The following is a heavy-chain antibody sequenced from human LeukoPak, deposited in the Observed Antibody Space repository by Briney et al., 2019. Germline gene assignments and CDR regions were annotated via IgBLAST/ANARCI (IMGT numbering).Heavy chain of an antibody. J-gene: IGHJ4*02. V-gene: IGHV4-34*01. D-gene: IGHD2-15*01. CDR1: GGSFSAYY. CDR3: AGHKGYCSGGGCSDFDY. CDR2: INHSGST. Sequence: SETLSLTCAVYGGSFSAYYWSWIRQPPGKGLEWIGEINHSGSTNYNPSLKSRVTISVDTSKNQFSLKLSSVTAADTAEYYCAGHKGYCSGGGCSDFDYWGQGTLVTVSS.